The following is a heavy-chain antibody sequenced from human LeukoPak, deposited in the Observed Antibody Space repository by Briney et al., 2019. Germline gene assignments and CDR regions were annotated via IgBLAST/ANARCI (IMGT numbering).Heavy chain of an antibody. CDR3: ARRYGGTYYYYGMDV. D-gene: IGHD4-23*01. CDR2: ISSSSSTI. CDR1: GFTFSSYS. V-gene: IGHV3-48*04. Sequence: GGSLRLSCAASGFTFSSYSMNWVRQAPGKELEWVSYISSSSSTIYYADSVKGRFTISRGNAKNSLYLQMNSLRAEDTAVYYCARRYGGTYYYYGMDVWGQGTTVTVSS. J-gene: IGHJ6*02.